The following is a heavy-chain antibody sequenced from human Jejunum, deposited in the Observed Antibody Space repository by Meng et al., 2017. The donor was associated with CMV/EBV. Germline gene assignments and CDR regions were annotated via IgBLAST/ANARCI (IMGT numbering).Heavy chain of an antibody. Sequence: VQVVGAGGGLTQPGGSLRLLGAASGFSVRTVYMNWVRPAPGKGLEWVSVIYTDGDTYYADSVKGRFTISRDISNNMLFLQMNRLRAEDTAVYYCVRNGAGDHWGQGTLVTVSS. CDR1: GFSVRTVY. D-gene: IGHD4-17*01. CDR3: VRNGAGDH. V-gene: IGHV3-53*01. CDR2: IYTDGDT. J-gene: IGHJ4*02.